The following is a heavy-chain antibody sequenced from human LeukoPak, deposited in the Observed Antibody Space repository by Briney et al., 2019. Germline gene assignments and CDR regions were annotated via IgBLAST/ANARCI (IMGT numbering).Heavy chain of an antibody. J-gene: IGHJ4*02. Sequence: GGSLRLSCAASGFIFSNAWMSWVRQAPGKGLEWVANVKQDGSEKNYMDSVKGRFTISRDNAKNSLLLQMNSLRVEDTAVYYCARERGGQSNDYLHGGPFDYWGQGTLVTVSS. CDR2: VKQDGSEK. V-gene: IGHV3-7*05. D-gene: IGHD3-16*01. CDR3: ARERGGQSNDYLHGGPFDY. CDR1: GFIFSNAW.